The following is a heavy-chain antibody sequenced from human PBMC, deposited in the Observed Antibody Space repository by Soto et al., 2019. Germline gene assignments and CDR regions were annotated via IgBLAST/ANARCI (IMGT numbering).Heavy chain of an antibody. Sequence: VGSLRLSCAASGFTFSSYAMSWVRQAPGKGLEWVSSISGSGGSTYYADSVKGRFTISRDNSKNTLYLQMSSLRPEDTAVYYCASLPIVGAGHWGQGTLVTVSS. CDR2: ISGSGGST. J-gene: IGHJ4*02. CDR3: ASLPIVGAGH. D-gene: IGHD1-26*01. CDR1: GFTFSSYA. V-gene: IGHV3-23*01.